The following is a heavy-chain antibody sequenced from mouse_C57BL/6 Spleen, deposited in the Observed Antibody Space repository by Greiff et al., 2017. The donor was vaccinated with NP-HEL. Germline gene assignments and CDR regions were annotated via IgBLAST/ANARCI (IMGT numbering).Heavy chain of an antibody. Sequence: EVKLQESGGGLVKPGGSLKLSCAASGFTFSDYGMHWVRQAPEKGLEWVAYISSGSSTIYYADTVKGRFTISRDNAKNTLFLQMTSLRSEDTAMYYCARSDYGSSLYYFDYWGQGTTLTVSS. D-gene: IGHD1-1*01. CDR2: ISSGSSTI. J-gene: IGHJ2*01. CDR3: ARSDYGSSLYYFDY. CDR1: GFTFSDYG. V-gene: IGHV5-17*01.